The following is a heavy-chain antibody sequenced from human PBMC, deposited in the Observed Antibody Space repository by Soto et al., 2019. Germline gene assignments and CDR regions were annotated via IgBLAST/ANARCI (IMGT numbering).Heavy chain of an antibody. CDR1: GYTFTSYA. J-gene: IGHJ6*02. CDR3: ARYCTRIVCPSYYYGMDV. V-gene: IGHV1-3*01. CDR2: INAGNGNT. D-gene: IGHD3-16*02. Sequence: ASVKVSCKASGYTFTSYAMHWVRQAPGQRLEWMGWINAGNGNTKYSQKFQGRVTITRDTSASTACMELSSLRSEDTALYYCARYCTRIVCPSYYYGMDVWGQGTTVTVSS.